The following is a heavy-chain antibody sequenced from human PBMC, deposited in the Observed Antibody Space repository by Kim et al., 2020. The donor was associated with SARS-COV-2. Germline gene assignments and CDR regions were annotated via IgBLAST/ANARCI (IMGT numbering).Heavy chain of an antibody. CDR1: GFTFSSYA. J-gene: IGHJ6*03. Sequence: GGSLRLSCAASGFTFSSYAMHWVRQAPGKGLEYVSAISSNGGSTYYANSVKGRFTISRDNSKNTLYLQMGSLRAEDMAVYYCARAGGYCSSTSCPYYYYYMDVWGKGTTVTVSS. CDR2: ISSNGGST. D-gene: IGHD2-2*01. CDR3: ARAGGYCSSTSCPYYYYYMDV. V-gene: IGHV3-64*01.